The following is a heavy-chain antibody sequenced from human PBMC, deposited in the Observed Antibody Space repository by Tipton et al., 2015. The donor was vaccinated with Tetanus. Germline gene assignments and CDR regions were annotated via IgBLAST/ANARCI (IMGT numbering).Heavy chain of an antibody. J-gene: IGHJ4*02. CDR3: AKALYYDSISYYFDN. CDR1: GFSFDDYG. V-gene: IGHV3-9*01. CDR2: ISWTSGIM. D-gene: IGHD3-22*01. Sequence: SLRLSCAASGFSFDDYGMHWVRQDPGKGLEWVSGISWTSGIMSYADSVKGRFTISRDNAKNSLYLQMNSLRAEDTALYYCAKALYYDSISYYFDNWGQRTLCTRST.